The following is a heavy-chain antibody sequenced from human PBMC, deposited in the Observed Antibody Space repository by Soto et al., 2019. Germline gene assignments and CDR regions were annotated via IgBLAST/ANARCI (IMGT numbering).Heavy chain of an antibody. V-gene: IGHV5-51*01. Sequence: GESLKISCKGSGYSFTNYWIGWVRQMPGKGLEWMGIIYPGDSDTRHSPSFQGQVTISADKSTNTAYLQWSSLKASDTAMYYCARPSSRVDYDNRGSAFDYWGQGALVTVSS. CDR3: ARPSSRVDYDNRGSAFDY. CDR2: IYPGDSDT. D-gene: IGHD3-22*01. CDR1: GYSFTNYW. J-gene: IGHJ4*02.